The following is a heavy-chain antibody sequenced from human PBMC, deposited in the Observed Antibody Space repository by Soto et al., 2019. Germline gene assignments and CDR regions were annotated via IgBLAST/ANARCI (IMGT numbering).Heavy chain of an antibody. V-gene: IGHV3-30*18. CDR1: GFTFSSYG. J-gene: IGHJ5*02. Sequence: GRPLRLSCAASGFTFSSYGMHWVRQAPGRGLEWVAVISYDGSNKYYADSVKGRFTISRDNSKNTLYLQMNSLRAEDTAVYYCAKDLRSSGWYRADRFDPWGQGILVT. CDR2: ISYDGSNK. CDR3: AKDLRSSGWYRADRFDP. D-gene: IGHD6-19*01.